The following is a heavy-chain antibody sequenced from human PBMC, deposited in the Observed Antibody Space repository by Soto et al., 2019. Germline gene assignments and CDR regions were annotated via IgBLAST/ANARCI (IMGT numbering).Heavy chain of an antibody. D-gene: IGHD6-13*01. CDR2: ISNNGAHT. Sequence: EAQLVESGGGLVQPGGSLRLSCAASGFTFSNYEMHWVRQAPGKGLEYVSGISNNGAHTDYAKSVKVRFTISRDNSENTLYLQMGSLRAEDMALYYCARRGYGSRWPNVYMDVWGKGTTVTVSS. J-gene: IGHJ6*03. V-gene: IGHV3-64*01. CDR3: ARRGYGSRWPNVYMDV. CDR1: GFTFSNYE.